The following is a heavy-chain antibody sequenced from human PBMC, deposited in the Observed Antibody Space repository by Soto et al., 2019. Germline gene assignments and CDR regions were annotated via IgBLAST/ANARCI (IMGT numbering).Heavy chain of an antibody. CDR3: AKMVVVPAAMSY. J-gene: IGHJ4*02. CDR1: GFTFGRFA. D-gene: IGHD2-2*01. Sequence: GGSLRLSCAASGFTFGRFAMSWVRQPPGKGLEWVSGITGSGGNTYYPDSVKGRFTISRDNSKNTLYLQMNSLRAEDTAVYYCAKMVVVPAAMSYWGQGTLVTVSS. V-gene: IGHV3-23*01. CDR2: ITGSGGNT.